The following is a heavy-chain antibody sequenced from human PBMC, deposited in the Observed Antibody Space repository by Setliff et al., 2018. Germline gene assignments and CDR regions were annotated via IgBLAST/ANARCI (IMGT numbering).Heavy chain of an antibody. J-gene: IGHJ4*02. CDR3: ARVGYNSFFDY. CDR1: GYSFSNFW. D-gene: IGHD5-12*01. Sequence: PGESLKISCKGSGYSFSNFWIGWVRQMPGRGLEWMGIIYPGDSDARYSPSFRGQVTISVDKSISTAYLQWRSLKASDIAMYYCARVGYNSFFDYWGQGTLVPVSS. CDR2: IYPGDSDA. V-gene: IGHV5-51*01.